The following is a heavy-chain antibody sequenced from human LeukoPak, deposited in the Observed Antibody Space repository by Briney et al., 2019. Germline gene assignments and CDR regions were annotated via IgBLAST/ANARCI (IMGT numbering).Heavy chain of an antibody. V-gene: IGHV3-11*04. D-gene: IGHD3-22*01. CDR2: ISSSGSTI. Sequence: GGSLRLSCAASGFTVSSNYMSWVRQAPGKGLEWVSYISSSGSTIYYADSVKGRFTISRDNAKNSLYLQMNSLRAEDTAVYYCARGGARDHYYDSSGYYPKPTDYWGQGTLVTVSS. CDR3: ARGGARDHYYDSSGYYPKPTDY. CDR1: GFTVSSNY. J-gene: IGHJ4*02.